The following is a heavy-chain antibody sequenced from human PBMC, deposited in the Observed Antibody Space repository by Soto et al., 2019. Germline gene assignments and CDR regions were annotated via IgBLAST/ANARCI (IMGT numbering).Heavy chain of an antibody. CDR1: GGSIGSGGYW. CDR2: VSYTGNP. J-gene: IGHJ4*02. Sequence: QVQLQESGPGLMQPSQTLSLTCTVSGGSIGSGGYWWSWIRQHPGGGLEWIGFVSYTGNPQYNPSLKSRVNISVDTSTKQFSLKLSSVTAADTAVYYCARGTLVWGQGTLVTVSS. CDR3: ARGTLV. D-gene: IGHD2-2*01. V-gene: IGHV4-31*03.